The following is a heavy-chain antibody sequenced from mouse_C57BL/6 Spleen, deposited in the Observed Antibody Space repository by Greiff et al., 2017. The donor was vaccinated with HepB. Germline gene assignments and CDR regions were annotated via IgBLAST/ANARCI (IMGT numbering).Heavy chain of an antibody. D-gene: IGHD4-1*01. CDR3: ARRGQLTGHFDY. CDR1: GYTFTSYG. CDR2: IYPRSGNT. J-gene: IGHJ2*01. Sequence: QVQLQQSGAELARPGASVKLSCKASGYTFTSYGISWVKQRTGQGLEWIGEIYPRSGNTYYNEKFKGKATLTADKSSSTAYMELRSLTSEDSAVYFCARRGQLTGHFDYWGQGTTLTVSS. V-gene: IGHV1-81*01.